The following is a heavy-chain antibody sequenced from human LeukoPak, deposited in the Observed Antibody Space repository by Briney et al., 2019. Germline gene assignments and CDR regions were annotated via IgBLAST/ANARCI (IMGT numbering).Heavy chain of an antibody. CDR1: GYSISSGYY. V-gene: IGHV4-38-2*01. CDR2: IYHSEST. CDR3: ARFRIAAREIDY. Sequence: PSETLSLTCAVSGYSISSGYYWGWIRQPPGKGLEWIGSIYHSESTYYNPSLKSRVTISVDTSKNQFSLKLSSVTAADTAVYYCARFRIAAREIDYWGQGTLVTVSS. D-gene: IGHD6-6*01. J-gene: IGHJ4*01.